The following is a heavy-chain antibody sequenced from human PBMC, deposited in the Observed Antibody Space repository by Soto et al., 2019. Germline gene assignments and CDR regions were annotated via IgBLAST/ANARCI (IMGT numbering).Heavy chain of an antibody. CDR1: EFTFSNYG. CDR2: ISYTGSTI. D-gene: IGHD3-22*01. CDR3: ARGLRNYYDRSGLHY. Sequence: PGGSLRLSCVGSEFTFSNYGMNWVRQAPGKGLEWVSYISYTGSTIYYADSVRGRFTISRDNSKNSLYLQMNSLRAEDTAVYYCARGLRNYYDRSGLHYWGQGTLVTVSS. J-gene: IGHJ4*02. V-gene: IGHV3-48*03.